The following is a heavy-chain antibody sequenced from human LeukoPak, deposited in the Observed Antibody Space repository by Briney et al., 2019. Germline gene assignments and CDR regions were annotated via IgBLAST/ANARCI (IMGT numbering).Heavy chain of an antibody. Sequence: GGSLRLSCAASGFTFSSYAMTWVRQAPGKGLEWVSVIYSGGSTYYADSVKGRFTISRDNSKNTLYLQMNSLRAEDTAVYYCARVPQAYYYDSSGYNDAFDIWGQGTMVTVSS. CDR2: IYSGGST. J-gene: IGHJ3*02. D-gene: IGHD3-22*01. CDR3: ARVPQAYYYDSSGYNDAFDI. CDR1: GFTFSSYA. V-gene: IGHV3-53*01.